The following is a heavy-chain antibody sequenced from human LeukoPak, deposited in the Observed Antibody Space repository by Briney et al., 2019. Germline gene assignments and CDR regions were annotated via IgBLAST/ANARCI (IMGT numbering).Heavy chain of an antibody. CDR1: GFTFNVYA. D-gene: IGHD1-26*01. CDR2: ISGSRDFI. CDR3: ARALVGAAFDT. J-gene: IGHJ4*02. V-gene: IGHV3-21*06. Sequence: GGSLRLSCAVSGFTFNVYAMHWVRQIPGKGPEWISSISGSRDFIYYADSVKGRFTISRDNAKNSLYLDMNSLRVEDTAVYFCARALVGAAFDTWGQGAMVTVSS.